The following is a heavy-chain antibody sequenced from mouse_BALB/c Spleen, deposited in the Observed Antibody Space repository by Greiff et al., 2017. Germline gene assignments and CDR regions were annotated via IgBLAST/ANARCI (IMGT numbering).Heavy chain of an antibody. Sequence: EVQLVESGPGLVKPSQSLSLTCSVTGYSITSGYYWNWIRQFPGNKLEWMGYISYDGSNNYNPSLKNRISITRDTSKNQFFLKLNSVTTEDTATYYCARDTTTVVEGYAMDYWGQGTSVTVSS. CDR1: GYSITSGYY. D-gene: IGHD1-1*01. V-gene: IGHV3-6*02. J-gene: IGHJ4*01. CDR2: ISYDGSN. CDR3: ARDTTTVVEGYAMDY.